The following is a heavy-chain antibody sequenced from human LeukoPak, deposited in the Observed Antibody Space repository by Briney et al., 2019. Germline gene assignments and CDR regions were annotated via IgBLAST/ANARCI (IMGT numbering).Heavy chain of an antibody. CDR2: INHSGST. CDR1: GCSFSGYY. CDR3: ASISSSPPRDY. J-gene: IGHJ4*02. D-gene: IGHD6-6*01. Sequence: SETLSLTCAVYGCSFSGYYWSWIRQPPGKGLEWIGEINHSGSTNYNPSLKSRVTISVDTSKNQFSLKLSSVTAADTAVYYCASISSSPPRDYWGQGTLVTVSS. V-gene: IGHV4-34*01.